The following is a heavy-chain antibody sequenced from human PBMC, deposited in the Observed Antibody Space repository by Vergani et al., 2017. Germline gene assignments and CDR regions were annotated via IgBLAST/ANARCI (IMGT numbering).Heavy chain of an antibody. J-gene: IGHJ4*02. CDR3: AKSVYYDSSGYYSPFDY. D-gene: IGHD3-22*01. CDR2: ISSSSSYI. CDR1: GFTFSSYS. Sequence: EVQLVESGGGLVQPGGSLRLSCAASGFTFSSYSMNWVRQAPGKGLEWVSSISSSSSYIYYADSVKGRFTISRDNAKNSLYLQMNSLRAEDTAVYYCAKSVYYDSSGYYSPFDYWGQGTLVTVSS. V-gene: IGHV3-21*01.